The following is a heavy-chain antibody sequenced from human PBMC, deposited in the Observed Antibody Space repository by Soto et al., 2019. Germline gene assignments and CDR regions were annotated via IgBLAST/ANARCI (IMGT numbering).Heavy chain of an antibody. V-gene: IGHV3-11*01. D-gene: IGHD3-3*01. J-gene: IGHJ6*03. CDR3: ARDMYDFWSGYSLSNYYYYYYMDV. CDR1: GFTFSDYY. Sequence: QVQLVESGGGLVKPGGSLRLSCAASGFTFSDYYMSWIRQAPGKGLEWVSYISSSGSTIYYADSVKGRFTISRDNAKNSLYLQMNSLRAEDTAVYYCARDMYDFWSGYSLSNYYYYYYMDVWGKGTTVTVSS. CDR2: ISSSGSTI.